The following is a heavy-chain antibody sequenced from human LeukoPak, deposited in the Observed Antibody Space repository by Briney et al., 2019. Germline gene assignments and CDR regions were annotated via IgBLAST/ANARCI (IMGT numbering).Heavy chain of an antibody. CDR3: ASSYYYDSSGYLYGYYYYMDV. V-gene: IGHV3-21*01. J-gene: IGHJ6*03. D-gene: IGHD3-22*01. CDR2: ISSSSSYI. Sequence: GGSLRLSCAASGFTFNTYTMNWVRQAPGKGLEWVSSISSSSSYIYYADSVKGRFTISRDNAKNSLYLQMNSLRAEDTAVYYCASSYYYDSSGYLYGYYYYMDVWGKGTTVTVSS. CDR1: GFTFNTYT.